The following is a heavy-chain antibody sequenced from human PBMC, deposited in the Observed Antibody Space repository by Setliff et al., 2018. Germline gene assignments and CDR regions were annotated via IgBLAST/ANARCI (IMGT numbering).Heavy chain of an antibody. D-gene: IGHD2-2*01. V-gene: IGHV1-69*05. CDR1: GGTFSTFG. Sequence: SVKVSCKTSGGTFSTFGIHWVRQAPGQGPVWMGGTNPIFGTAHYAQEFQGRVTIITDESTSTAYMELSSLRSEDTAVYYCARSTSWFSTNYWGQGTPVTVSS. CDR2: TNPIFGTA. CDR3: ARSTSWFSTNY. J-gene: IGHJ4*02.